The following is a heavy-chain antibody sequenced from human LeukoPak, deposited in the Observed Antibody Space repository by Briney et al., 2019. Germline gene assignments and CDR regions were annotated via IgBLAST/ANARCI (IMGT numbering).Heavy chain of an antibody. V-gene: IGHV1-2*06. CDR2: INPNSGGT. CDR3: ASLGPYCSSTSCYRFGPYYYYMDV. D-gene: IGHD2-2*02. Sequence: GASVKVSCKASGYTFTGYYMHWVRQAPGQGLEWMGRINPNSGGTNYAQKFQGRVTMTRDTSISTAYMELSRLRSDDTAVYYCASLGPYCSSTSCYRFGPYYYYMDVWGTGTTVTVSS. CDR1: GYTFTGYY. J-gene: IGHJ6*03.